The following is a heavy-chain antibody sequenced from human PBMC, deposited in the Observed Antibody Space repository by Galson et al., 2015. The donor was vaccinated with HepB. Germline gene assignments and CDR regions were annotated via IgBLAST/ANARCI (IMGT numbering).Heavy chain of an antibody. D-gene: IGHD6-19*01. J-gene: IGHJ3*02. Sequence: SRRLSCAASGFTFGDYAMSWVRQAPGKGLEWVGFIRSKAYGGTTEYAASVKGRFTISRDDSKSIAYLQMNSLNTEDTAVYYCTRDYSSGFSAFDIWGQGTMVTVSS. CDR3: TRDYSSGFSAFDI. V-gene: IGHV3-49*04. CDR1: GFTFGDYA. CDR2: IRSKAYGGTT.